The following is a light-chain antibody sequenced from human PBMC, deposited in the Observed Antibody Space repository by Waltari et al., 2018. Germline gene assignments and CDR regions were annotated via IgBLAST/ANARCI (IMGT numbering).Light chain of an antibody. Sequence: QSALTQPASVSGSPGQSITISCTGTSSDVGGYNYVSWDQQHPGKAPKLISYEVSNRPSGVSNRFSGSKSGNTASLTISGLQAEDEADYYCSSYTTSSTLGVVFGGGTKLTVL. J-gene: IGLJ2*01. CDR1: SSDVGGYNY. CDR2: EVS. CDR3: SSYTTSSTLGVV. V-gene: IGLV2-14*01.